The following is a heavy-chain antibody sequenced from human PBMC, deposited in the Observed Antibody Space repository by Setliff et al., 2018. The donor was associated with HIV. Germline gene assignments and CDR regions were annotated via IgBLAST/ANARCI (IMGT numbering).Heavy chain of an antibody. CDR2: INPTGGST. D-gene: IGHD3-9*01. CDR1: GYTFTSYY. Sequence: ASVKVSCKASGYTFTSYYIHWVRQAPGQGLEWMGIINPTGGSTSYAQKFQGRVTMTRDTSTSTVYMELCSLRSEDTAVYFCARDLVRDGYFDWPVDYWGQGTLVTVSS. J-gene: IGHJ4*02. CDR3: ARDLVRDGYFDWPVDY. V-gene: IGHV1-46*01.